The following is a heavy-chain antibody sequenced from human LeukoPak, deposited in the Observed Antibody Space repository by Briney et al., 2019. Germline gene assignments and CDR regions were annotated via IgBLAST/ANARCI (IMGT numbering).Heavy chain of an antibody. Sequence: ASVKVFCKASGYTFTSYGISWVRQAPGQGLEWMGWISAYNGNTNYAQKLQGRVTMTTDTSTSTAYMELRSLRSDDTAVYYCASSIAAAGTGPMDYWGQGTLVAVSS. V-gene: IGHV1-18*01. CDR3: ASSIAAAGTGPMDY. CDR1: GYTFTSYG. D-gene: IGHD6-13*01. J-gene: IGHJ4*02. CDR2: ISAYNGNT.